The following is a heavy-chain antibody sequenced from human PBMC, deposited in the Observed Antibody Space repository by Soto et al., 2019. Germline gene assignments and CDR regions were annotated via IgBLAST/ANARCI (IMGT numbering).Heavy chain of an antibody. CDR3: AKGRQWELPIDY. V-gene: IGHV3-23*01. Sequence: VSLRLSCAASGFTFSNYAMSWVRQAPGKGLEWVSVISRDGRKTYYAVSVKGRFTISRDTSKNTLYLQMSSLRAEDTAIYYCAKGRQWELPIDYWGQGTLVTVSS. CDR1: GFTFSNYA. D-gene: IGHD1-26*01. J-gene: IGHJ4*02. CDR2: ISRDGRKT.